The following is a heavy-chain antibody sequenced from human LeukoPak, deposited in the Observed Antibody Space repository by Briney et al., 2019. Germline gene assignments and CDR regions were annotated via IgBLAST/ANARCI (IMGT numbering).Heavy chain of an antibody. CDR3: ARDRGRYCTNGVCPRGYDY. V-gene: IGHV4-61*02. Sequence: PSQTLSLTCTVSGGSISSGGYYWSWIRQPAGKGLEWIGRIYTSGSTNYNPSLKSRVTMSVDTSKNQFSLKLSSVTAADTAVYYCARDRGRYCTNGVCPRGYDYWGQGTLVTVSS. CDR1: GGSISSGGYY. J-gene: IGHJ4*02. CDR2: IYTSGST. D-gene: IGHD2-8*01.